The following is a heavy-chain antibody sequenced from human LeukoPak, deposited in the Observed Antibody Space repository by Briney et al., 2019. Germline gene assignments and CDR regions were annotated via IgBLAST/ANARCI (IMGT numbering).Heavy chain of an antibody. CDR1: GFTFSDYS. CDR2: MEIDSGNT. V-gene: IGHV3-48*01. J-gene: IGHJ4*02. Sequence: AGGSLRLSCAASGFTFSDYSMNWVRQALGKGLERISYMEIDSGNTNYADSVEGRLTISGDKAKNSLYLQMNSLRVEDTAAYYCARDYKYAFDNWGQGTLVTVSS. CDR3: ARDYKYAFDN. D-gene: IGHD5-24*01.